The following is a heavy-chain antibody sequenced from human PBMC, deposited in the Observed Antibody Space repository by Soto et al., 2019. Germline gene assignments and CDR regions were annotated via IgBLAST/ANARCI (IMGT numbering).Heavy chain of an antibody. Sequence: ASVKVSCKASGGTFSSYAISWVRQAPGQGLEWMGGIIPIFGTANYAQKFQGRVTMTRSTSISTAYMELSSLTSEDTAVYYCTGGPPNWGFDSWGQGTPVTVSS. D-gene: IGHD7-27*01. CDR1: GGTFSSYA. CDR2: IIPIFGTA. V-gene: IGHV1-69*05. J-gene: IGHJ5*01. CDR3: TGGPPNWGFDS.